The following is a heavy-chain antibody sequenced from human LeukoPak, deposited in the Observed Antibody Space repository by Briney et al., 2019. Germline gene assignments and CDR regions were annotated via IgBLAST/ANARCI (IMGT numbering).Heavy chain of an antibody. CDR2: ISCNSSSI. J-gene: IGHJ4*02. CDR3: AKGSSSWSFDY. D-gene: IGHD6-13*01. Sequence: PGRSLRLSCTASGFTFDGYAMNWVRQAPGKGLEWVSGISCNSSSIGYADYGKGTITRSKANTKNYLYMQMKSTKAEAMEYCYCAKGSSSWSFDYCGQGTLLTVSS. V-gene: IGHV3-9*03. CDR1: GFTFDGYA.